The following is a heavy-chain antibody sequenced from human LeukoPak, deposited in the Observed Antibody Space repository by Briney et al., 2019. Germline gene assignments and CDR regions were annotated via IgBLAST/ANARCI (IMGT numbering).Heavy chain of an antibody. J-gene: IGHJ5*02. CDR3: ARDRRTIGPYSSGWFGWFDP. D-gene: IGHD6-19*01. CDR1: GYTFTGYY. CDR2: INPNSGGT. Sequence: ASVKVSCKASGYTFTGYYMHWVRQAPGQGLEWMGWINPNSGGTNYAQKFQGRVTRTRDTSISTAYMELSRLRSDDTAVYYCARDRRTIGPYSSGWFGWFDPWGQGTLVTVSS. V-gene: IGHV1-2*02.